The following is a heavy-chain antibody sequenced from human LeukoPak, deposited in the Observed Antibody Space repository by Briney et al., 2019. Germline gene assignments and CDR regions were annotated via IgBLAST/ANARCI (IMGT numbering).Heavy chain of an antibody. J-gene: IGHJ4*02. CDR3: ASSFYDSSGYYGLWY. Sequence: GGSLRLSCAASGFTFSSYWMSWVRQAPGKGLEWVSYISSSGSTIYYADSVKGRFTISRDNAKNSLYLQMNSLRAEDTAVHYCASSFYDSSGYYGLWYWGQGTLVTVSS. CDR2: ISSSGSTI. V-gene: IGHV3-48*04. CDR1: GFTFSSYW. D-gene: IGHD3-22*01.